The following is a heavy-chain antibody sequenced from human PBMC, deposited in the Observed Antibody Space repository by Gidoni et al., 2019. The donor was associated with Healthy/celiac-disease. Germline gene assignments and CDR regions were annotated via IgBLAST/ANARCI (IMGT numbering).Heavy chain of an antibody. Sequence: EVQLVESGGGLVQPGRSLRLSCAASGFTFDDYAMHWVRQAPGKGLEWVSGISWNSGSIGYADSVKGRFTISRDNAKNSLYLQMNSLRAEDTALYYCAKAESYSSSWYTDWYFDLWGRGTLVTVSS. CDR1: GFTFDDYA. J-gene: IGHJ2*01. CDR3: AKAESYSSSWYTDWYFDL. D-gene: IGHD6-13*01. CDR2: ISWNSGSI. V-gene: IGHV3-9*01.